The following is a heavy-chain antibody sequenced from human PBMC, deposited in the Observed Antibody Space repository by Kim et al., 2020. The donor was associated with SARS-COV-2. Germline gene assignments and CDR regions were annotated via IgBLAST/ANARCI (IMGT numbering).Heavy chain of an antibody. CDR1: GDSIYSDY. J-gene: IGHJ4*02. CDR3: ARGRSTPDC. D-gene: IGHD2-2*01. CDR2: FHYTGIT. V-gene: IGHV4-59*13. Sequence: SETLSLTCTVSGDSIYSDYWTWIRQPPGKGPEWIGFFHYTGITSYNPSLKSRLTLSVDKSKNHFTLRLNSVSAADTAVYFCARGRSTPDCWGPGTLVTVSS.